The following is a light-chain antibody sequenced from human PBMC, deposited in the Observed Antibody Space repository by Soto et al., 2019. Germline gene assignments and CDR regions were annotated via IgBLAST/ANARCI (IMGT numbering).Light chain of an antibody. CDR3: CSYAGSNTFV. V-gene: IGLV2-23*03. CDR2: EGS. J-gene: IGLJ1*01. CDR1: SSDVGSYNL. Sequence: QXVLTQPDSVSGSPGQSITISCTGTSSDVGSYNLVSWYQQHPGKAPKLMIYEGSKRPSGVSNRFSGSKSGNTASLTISGLQAEDEADYYCCSYAGSNTFVFGTGTKVTVL.